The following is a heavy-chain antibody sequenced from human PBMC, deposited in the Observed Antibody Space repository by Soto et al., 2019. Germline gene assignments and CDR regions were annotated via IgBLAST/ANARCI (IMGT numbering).Heavy chain of an antibody. CDR3: ARSGSYYPARNWFGP. CDR2: ISGFNDDT. V-gene: IGHV1-18*01. CDR1: GYTFTSYG. Sequence: QVQLVQSGAEMKNPGASVKVSCKASGYTFTSYGISWVRQAPGQGLEWMGWISGFNDDTNHAQKLQGRVTMTKDTCTCTAYMELRSLRSDDAAVYYCARSGSYYPARNWFGPWGQGTLVTVSS. D-gene: IGHD3-10*01. J-gene: IGHJ5*02.